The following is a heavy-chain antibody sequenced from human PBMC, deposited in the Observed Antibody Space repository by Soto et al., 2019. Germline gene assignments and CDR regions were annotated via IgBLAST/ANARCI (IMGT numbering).Heavy chain of an antibody. CDR1: GGSFSGYY. J-gene: IGHJ6*02. V-gene: IGHV4-34*01. Sequence: SATLSLTCAVYGGSFSGYYWSWIRQPPGKGLEWIGEINHSGSTNYNPSLKSRVTISVDTSKNQFSLKLSSVTAADTAVYYCARGGLSKYYDFWGQGTTVTVSS. D-gene: IGHD3-3*01. CDR3: ARGGLSKYYDF. CDR2: INHSGST.